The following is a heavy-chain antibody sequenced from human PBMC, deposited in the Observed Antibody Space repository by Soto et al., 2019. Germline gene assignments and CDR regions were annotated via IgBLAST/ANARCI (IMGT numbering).Heavy chain of an antibody. V-gene: IGHV1-18*04. CDR1: GYTFTSYG. D-gene: IGHD1-7*01. CDR2: ISAYNGNT. J-gene: IGHJ2*01. Sequence: QVQLVQSGAEVKKPGASVKVSCKASGYTFTSYGISWVRQAPGQGLEWMGWISAYNGNTNYAQKLQGRVTMTTDTSMSTGYMELRSLRSDDTAVYYCARGGGRYNWNYTCWYFDLWGRGTLVTVSS. CDR3: ARGGGRYNWNYTCWYFDL.